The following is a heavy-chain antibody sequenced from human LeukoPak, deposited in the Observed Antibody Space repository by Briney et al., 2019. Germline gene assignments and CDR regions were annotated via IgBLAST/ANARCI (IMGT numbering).Heavy chain of an antibody. J-gene: IGHJ4*02. CDR1: GYNFTSYW. Sequence: GESLKISCKGSGYNFTSYWIGWVRQMPGKGLEWMGIIYPGDSDTRYSPSFQGQVTISADKSISTAYLQWSSLKASDTAMYYCARRPYSSGWHFDYWGQGTLVTVSS. V-gene: IGHV5-51*01. D-gene: IGHD6-19*01. CDR3: ARRPYSSGWHFDY. CDR2: IYPGDSDT.